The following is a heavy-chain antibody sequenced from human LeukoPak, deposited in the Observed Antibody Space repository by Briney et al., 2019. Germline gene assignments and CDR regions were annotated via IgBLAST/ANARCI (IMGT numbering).Heavy chain of an antibody. J-gene: IGHJ4*02. Sequence: SVKVSCKASGGTFSRYTISWVRQAPGQGLEWMGGIIPIFGTAKYAQKFQGKVTITADESSSTAYMELSSLRSEDTAVYYCVRDATIYDTSGYYYLWWGQGTLVTVSS. CDR2: IIPIFGTA. D-gene: IGHD3-22*01. CDR3: VRDATIYDTSGYYYLW. CDR1: GGTFSRYT. V-gene: IGHV1-69*13.